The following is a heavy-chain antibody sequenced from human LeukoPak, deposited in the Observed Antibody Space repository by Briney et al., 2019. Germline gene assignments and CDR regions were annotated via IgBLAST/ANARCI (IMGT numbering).Heavy chain of an antibody. V-gene: IGHV6-1*01. Sequence: SQTLSLTCAISGDSVSSNRAVWNWIRQSPSRGLEWLGRTYYRSKWYNDYAVSVPSRITINPDTSKNQFSLQLNSVTPEDTAVYYCAQGGATAGLDYWGQGTLVTVSS. CDR3: AQGGATAGLDY. J-gene: IGHJ4*02. CDR1: GDSVSSNRAV. D-gene: IGHD6-13*01. CDR2: TYYRSKWYN.